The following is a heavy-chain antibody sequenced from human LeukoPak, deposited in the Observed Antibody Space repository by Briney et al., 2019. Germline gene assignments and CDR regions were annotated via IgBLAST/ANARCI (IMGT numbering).Heavy chain of an antibody. V-gene: IGHV4-61*02. D-gene: IGHD1-7*01. CDR2: IYTSGST. J-gene: IGHJ6*03. Sequence: SETLSLTCTVSGGSISSGSYYWSWIRQPAGKGLEWIGRIYTSGSTKYNPSLKSRVTISVDTSKNQFSLKLSSVTAADTAVYYCARVTRTTLLRSMENYYYYYMDVWGKGTTVTVSS. CDR3: ARVTRTTLLRSMENYYYYYMDV. CDR1: GGSISSGSYY.